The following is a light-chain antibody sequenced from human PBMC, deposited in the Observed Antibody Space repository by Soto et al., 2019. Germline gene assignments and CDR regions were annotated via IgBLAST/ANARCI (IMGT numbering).Light chain of an antibody. V-gene: IGLV2-14*01. Sequence: QSALTQPPSASGSPGQSVTISCTGTSSDVGAYNYVSWYQQHPGRAPKLIIYEVSYRPSGISNRFSGSKSGDTAALTISGLQPEDEADYYCSSYTNTFTWVFGGGTKLTVL. CDR3: SSYTNTFTWV. CDR1: SSDVGAYNY. J-gene: IGLJ3*02. CDR2: EVS.